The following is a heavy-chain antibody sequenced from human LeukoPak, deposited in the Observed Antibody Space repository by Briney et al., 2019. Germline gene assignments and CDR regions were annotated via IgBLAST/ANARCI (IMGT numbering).Heavy chain of an antibody. Sequence: ASVNLSCKASGYSFTSYDINWVRQATGQGLEWLGWMNPNSGNTGYAQKLQGRVTMTRNTAISTAYMELSSLRYEDTAVYYCARGPKENTHPNWFDPWGQGTLVTVSS. D-gene: IGHD2/OR15-2a*01. CDR2: MNPNSGNT. J-gene: IGHJ5*02. CDR1: GYSFTSYD. V-gene: IGHV1-8*01. CDR3: ARGPKENTHPNWFDP.